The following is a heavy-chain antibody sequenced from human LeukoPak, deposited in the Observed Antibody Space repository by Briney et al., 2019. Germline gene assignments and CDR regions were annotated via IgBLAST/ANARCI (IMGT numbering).Heavy chain of an antibody. D-gene: IGHD4-23*01. J-gene: IGHJ4*02. CDR3: ARQGYSGHSQGAADY. Sequence: ASVKVSCKASGYTFTSYGISWVRQAPGQGLEWLGWISVYNGHTNYAQKLQGRVTMTTDTSTSTAHMELRSLRSDDTAVYYCARQGYSGHSQGAADYWGQGTLVTVSS. CDR2: ISVYNGHT. V-gene: IGHV1-18*01. CDR1: GYTFTSYG.